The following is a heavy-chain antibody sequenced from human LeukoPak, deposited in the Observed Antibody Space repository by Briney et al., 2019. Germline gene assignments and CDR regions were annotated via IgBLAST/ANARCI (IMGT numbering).Heavy chain of an antibody. Sequence: PSETLSLTCTVSGGSISSYYWSWIRQPPGKGLEGIGYIYYSGSTNYNPSLKSRVTISVDTSKNQFSLKLSSVTAADTAVYYCARSITSTGTGDYWGQGTLVTVSS. V-gene: IGHV4-59*01. J-gene: IGHJ4*02. D-gene: IGHD4-17*01. CDR1: GGSISSYY. CDR2: IYYSGST. CDR3: ARSITSTGTGDY.